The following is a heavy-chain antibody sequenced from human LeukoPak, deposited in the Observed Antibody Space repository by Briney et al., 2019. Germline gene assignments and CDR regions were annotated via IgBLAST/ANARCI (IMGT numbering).Heavy chain of an antibody. CDR3: AKDLYSNYGPADY. Sequence: GGSLRLSCAASGFTFSGYAMSWVRQAPGKGLEWVSTINGGGVNTHYADSVGGRFTISRDNSKNTLFLQMNSLRDEDTAVYYCAKDLYSNYGPADYWGQGNLVTVSS. V-gene: IGHV3-23*01. CDR2: INGGGVNT. D-gene: IGHD4-11*01. J-gene: IGHJ4*02. CDR1: GFTFSGYA.